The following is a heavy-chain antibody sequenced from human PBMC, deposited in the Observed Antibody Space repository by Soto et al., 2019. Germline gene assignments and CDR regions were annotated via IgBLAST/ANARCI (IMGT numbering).Heavy chain of an antibody. CDR2: IYYSGST. V-gene: IGHV4-39*02. CDR3: AREYWDPSGYYYGMDV. D-gene: IGHD2-8*02. J-gene: IGHJ6*02. CDR1: GGSISSSSYY. Sequence: SETLSLTCTVSGGSISSSSYYWGWIRQPPGKGLEWIGSIYYSGSTYYNPSLKSRVTISVDTSKNQFSLKLSSVTAADTAVYYCAREYWDPSGYYYGMDVWGQGTTVTVSS.